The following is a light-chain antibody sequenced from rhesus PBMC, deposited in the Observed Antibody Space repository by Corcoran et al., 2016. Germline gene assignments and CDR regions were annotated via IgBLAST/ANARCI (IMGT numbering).Light chain of an antibody. Sequence: DILMTQSPSSLSASVGDRVTITCRASQGISSWVAWYQQKPGKAPNLLIYKASSLQSGVPSRFSGSGSGTDFTLAISSLQPEDFATYCCQQYSSAPLTFGGGAKVEV. V-gene: IGKV1-21*01. J-gene: IGKJ4*01. CDR1: QGISSW. CDR2: KAS. CDR3: QQYSSAPLT.